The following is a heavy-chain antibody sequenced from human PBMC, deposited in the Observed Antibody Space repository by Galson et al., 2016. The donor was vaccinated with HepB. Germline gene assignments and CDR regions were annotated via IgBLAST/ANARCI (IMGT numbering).Heavy chain of an antibody. CDR1: GFTFSNYA. V-gene: IGHV3-23*01. J-gene: IGHJ5*02. CDR2: ISRSGGST. Sequence: SLRLSCAASGFTFSNYAMSWVRQAPGKGLEWVSAISRSGGSTFYADSVKGRFTLSRDNFKNTLSLQMNSLRVEDTAVYYCAKDASIDWDNWFDLWGQGTLVTVSS. CDR3: AKDASIDWDNWFDL. D-gene: IGHD3-9*01.